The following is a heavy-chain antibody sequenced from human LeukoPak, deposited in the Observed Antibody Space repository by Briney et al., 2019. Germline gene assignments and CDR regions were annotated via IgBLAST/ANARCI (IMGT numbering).Heavy chain of an antibody. Sequence: SGTLSLTCAVSGGSISSSNWWSWVRQPPGKGLEWIGEIYHSGSTNYNPSLKSRVTISVDTSKNQFSLKLSSVTAADTAVYYCARLPSHYYYYYYMDVWGKGTTVTISS. CDR2: IYHSGST. CDR3: ARLPSHYYYYYYMDV. V-gene: IGHV4-4*02. CDR1: GGSISSSNW. J-gene: IGHJ6*03.